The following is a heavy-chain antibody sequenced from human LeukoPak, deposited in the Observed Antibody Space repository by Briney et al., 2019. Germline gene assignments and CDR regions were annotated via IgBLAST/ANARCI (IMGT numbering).Heavy chain of an antibody. CDR2: FYPEDGET. CDR3: ATTPPRWLRQLGFDY. J-gene: IGHJ4*02. V-gene: IGHV1-24*01. Sequence: ASVTVSCKVSGYTLTELSMHWVRQAPGKGLEWMGGFYPEDGETIYAQKFQGRVTMTEDTSTDTAYMELSSLRSEDTAVYYCATTPPRWLRQLGFDYWGQGTLVTVSS. D-gene: IGHD5-24*01. CDR1: GYTLTELS.